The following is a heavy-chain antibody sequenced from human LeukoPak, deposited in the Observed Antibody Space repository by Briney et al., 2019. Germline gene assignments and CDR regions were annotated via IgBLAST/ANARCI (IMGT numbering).Heavy chain of an antibody. CDR3: ARAQAYYYYDSSGYYSQYYFDY. J-gene: IGHJ4*02. V-gene: IGHV3-74*01. Sequence: PGGSLRLSCAASGFTFSSYWMHWVRQAPGKGLVWVSRINTDGSSTSYAGSVKGRFTISRDNAKNTLYLQMNSLRAEDTAVYYCARAQAYYYYDSSGYYSQYYFDYWGQGTLVTVSS. D-gene: IGHD3-22*01. CDR2: INTDGSST. CDR1: GFTFSSYW.